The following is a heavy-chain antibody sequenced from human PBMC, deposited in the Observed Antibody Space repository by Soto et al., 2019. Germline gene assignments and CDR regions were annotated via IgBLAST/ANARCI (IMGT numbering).Heavy chain of an antibody. CDR1: GFTFSSCT. J-gene: IGHJ6*02. V-gene: IGHV3-21*01. CDR2: ISPSTSHI. D-gene: IGHD2-15*01. CDR3: SGCSGGACHQNYGMDV. Sequence: EVHLVESGGGLVKPGGSLRLSCAVSGFTFSSCTMNWVRQAPGKGLAWVSSISPSTSHIYYADSVKGRFTISRDNAKNSLSLQMNSLRAEDTAVYYCSGCSGGACHQNYGMDVWGQGTTVTVSS.